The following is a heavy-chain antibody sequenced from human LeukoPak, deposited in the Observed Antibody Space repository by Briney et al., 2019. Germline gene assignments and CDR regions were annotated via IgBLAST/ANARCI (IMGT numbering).Heavy chain of an antibody. CDR2: IYYSGST. CDR1: GGSISTGDSISSSSYY. V-gene: IGHV4-39*01. CDR3: ARHAADYCIKDFCYMSLSFDY. D-gene: IGHD2-8*01. J-gene: IGHJ4*02. Sequence: SETLSLTCTVSGGSISTGDSISSSSYYWGWIRQSPGKGLEWIGSIYYSGSTYYNPSLKSRVTISVDTSKNQFSLKLTSVTAADTAVYYCARHAADYCIKDFCYMSLSFDYWGQGTLVTVSS.